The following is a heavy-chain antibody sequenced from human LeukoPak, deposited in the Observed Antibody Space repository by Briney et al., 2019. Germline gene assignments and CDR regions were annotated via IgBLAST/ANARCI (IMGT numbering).Heavy chain of an antibody. Sequence: GGSLRLSCAASGFTFSNYEMHWVRQAPGKGLEWVSAFHTDGDTYYLDSVKGRFTISREDAKNSLYLQMNTLRAGDTAVYYCARGSGPGVTTIDSWGQGTLVIVSS. CDR3: ARGSGPGVTTIDS. J-gene: IGHJ4*02. D-gene: IGHD4-17*01. V-gene: IGHV3-13*01. CDR1: GFTFSNYE. CDR2: FHTDGDT.